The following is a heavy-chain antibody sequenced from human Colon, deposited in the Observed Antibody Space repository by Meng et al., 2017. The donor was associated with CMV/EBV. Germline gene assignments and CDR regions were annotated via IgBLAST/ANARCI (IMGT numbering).Heavy chain of an antibody. D-gene: IGHD5-24*01. J-gene: IGHJ4*02. CDR2: INHSGST. CDR3: ARVGGDGHNLRLYYFDY. V-gene: IGHV4-34*01. CDR1: GGSFSGYY. Sequence: SETLSLTCAVYGGSFSGYYWSWIRQPPGKGLEWIGEINHSGSTNYNPSLKSRVTISVDTSKNQFSLKLSSVTAADTAVYYCARVGGDGHNLRLYYFDYWGQGTLVTVSS.